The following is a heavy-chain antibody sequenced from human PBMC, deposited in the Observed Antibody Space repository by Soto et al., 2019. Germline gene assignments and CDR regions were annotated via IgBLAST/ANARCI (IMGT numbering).Heavy chain of an antibody. J-gene: IGHJ4*02. V-gene: IGHV1-8*01. CDR3: ARRTETNGWNGFGADKYYFDF. CDR1: GYTFTSYD. D-gene: IGHD1-1*01. CDR2: MNTNTGNS. Sequence: QVQLVQSGAEVRKPGASVKVSCEASGYTFTSYDIYWVRQATGQGLAWMGWMNTNTGNSGYAQKFQGRVTRTSDTSISTAHMELRSLSSEDTAVYYCARRTETNGWNGFGADKYYFDFWGQGTLVTVSS.